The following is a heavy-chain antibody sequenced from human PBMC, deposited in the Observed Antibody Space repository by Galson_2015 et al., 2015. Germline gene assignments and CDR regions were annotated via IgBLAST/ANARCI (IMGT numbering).Heavy chain of an antibody. J-gene: IGHJ4*03. Sequence: SLRLSCAASGLTFSDCSMTWIRQAPGKGLEWIAFIDGRGDNVYYADSVRGRFAISRAHAQDLLFLQMNNLRAEDTAIYYCARCDSDHDDFDGLSDTQREGFDRGGLGTVVTVSS. CDR1: GLTFSDCS. CDR3: ARCDSDHDDFDGLSDTQREGFDR. CDR2: IDGRGDNV. D-gene: IGHD4-17*01. V-gene: IGHV3-11*01.